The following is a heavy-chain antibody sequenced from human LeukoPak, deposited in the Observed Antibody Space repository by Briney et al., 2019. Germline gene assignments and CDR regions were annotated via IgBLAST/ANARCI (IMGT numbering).Heavy chain of an antibody. D-gene: IGHD3-10*01. Sequence: GGSLRLSCAASGFTFSSYSMNWVRQAPGKGLEWVSSISSSSYIYYADSVKGRFTISRDNAKNSLYLQMNSLRAEDTAVYYCARGGGSGSYYDRNFDYWGQGTLVTVSS. J-gene: IGHJ4*02. CDR1: GFTFSSYS. CDR2: ISSSSYI. V-gene: IGHV3-21*01. CDR3: ARGGGSGSYYDRNFDY.